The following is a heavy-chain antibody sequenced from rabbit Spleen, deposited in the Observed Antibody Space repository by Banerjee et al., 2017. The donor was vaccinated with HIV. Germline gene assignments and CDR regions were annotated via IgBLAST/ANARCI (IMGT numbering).Heavy chain of an antibody. J-gene: IGHJ4*01. CDR2: INIVTGRA. V-gene: IGHV1S45*01. D-gene: IGHD4-2*01. CDR1: GLDFSVGDV. Sequence: QQQLVESGGGLVKPGASLTISCKASGLDFSVGDVMCWVRQAPGKGLEWIGCINIVTGRAVYANWASGRFTFSKTSSTTVTLQMTSLTAADTATYFCARDAAGREDFNLWGQGTLVTVS. CDR3: ARDAAGREDFNL.